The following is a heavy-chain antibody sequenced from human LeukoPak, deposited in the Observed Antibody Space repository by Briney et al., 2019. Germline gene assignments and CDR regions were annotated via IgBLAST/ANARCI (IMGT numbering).Heavy chain of an antibody. CDR3: ARSHDHLWGNYPDY. D-gene: IGHD3-16*02. Sequence: SETLSLTCDVSGGSIDSTNWWNWVRQPPGKGLEWIGEIHHDGRINYNPTLKSRVTLSVDKSKNQFSLRLNSVTAADTAMYYCARSHDHLWGNYPDYWGQGTLVTVSS. CDR2: IHHDGRI. CDR1: GGSIDSTNW. V-gene: IGHV4/OR15-8*01. J-gene: IGHJ4*02.